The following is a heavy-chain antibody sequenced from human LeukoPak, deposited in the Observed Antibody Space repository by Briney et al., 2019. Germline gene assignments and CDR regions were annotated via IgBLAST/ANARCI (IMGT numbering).Heavy chain of an antibody. D-gene: IGHD3-22*01. V-gene: IGHV4-39*01. CDR3: ASSGNYDSSGYYYKVGYFDY. CDR1: GGSISSSSYY. J-gene: IGHJ4*02. Sequence: PSETLSLTCTVSGGSISSSSYYWGWIRQPPGKGLEWIGSIYYSGSTYYNPSFKSRVTISVDTSKNQFSLKLSSVTAADTAVYYCASSGNYDSSGYYYKVGYFDYWGQGTLVTVSS. CDR2: IYYSGST.